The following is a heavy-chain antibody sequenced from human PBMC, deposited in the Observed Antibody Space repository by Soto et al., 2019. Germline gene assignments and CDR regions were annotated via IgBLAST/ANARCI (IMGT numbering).Heavy chain of an antibody. Sequence: SETLSLTCTVSGGSISSYYWSWIRQPPGKGLEWIGYIYYSGSTNYNPSLKSRVTISVDTSKNQFSLNLTSVTPADTSVYYCARHMRAVAAPLAYWGQGTVVTVSS. CDR1: GGSISSYY. CDR2: IYYSGST. D-gene: IGHD6-19*01. CDR3: ARHMRAVAAPLAY. J-gene: IGHJ4*02. V-gene: IGHV4-59*08.